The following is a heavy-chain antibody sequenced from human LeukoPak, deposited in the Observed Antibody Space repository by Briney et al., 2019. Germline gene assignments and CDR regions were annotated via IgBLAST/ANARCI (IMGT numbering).Heavy chain of an antibody. CDR1: GGTFSSYA. V-gene: IGHV1-69*05. D-gene: IGHD3-3*01. J-gene: IGHJ5*02. Sequence: VASVKVSCKASGGTFSSYAISWVRQAPGQGLEWMGGIIPIFGTANYAQKFQGRVTITTDESTSTAYMELSSLRSGDTAVYYCATNYDFWSGGPGNWFDPWGQGTLVTVSS. CDR3: ATNYDFWSGGPGNWFDP. CDR2: IIPIFGTA.